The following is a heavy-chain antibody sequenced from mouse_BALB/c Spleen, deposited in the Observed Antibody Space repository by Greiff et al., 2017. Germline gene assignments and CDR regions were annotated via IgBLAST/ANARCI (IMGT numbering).Heavy chain of an antibody. D-gene: IGHD1-1*01. Sequence: VQLQQSGPELVKPGASVKISCKASGYSFTGYYMHWVKQSHVKSLEWIGRINPYNGATSYNQNFKDKASLTVDKSSSTAYMELHSLTSEDSAVYYCAKGGTVVAPNYYAMDYWGQGTSVTVSS. CDR2: INPYNGAT. CDR3: AKGGTVVAPNYYAMDY. V-gene: IGHV1-31*01. J-gene: IGHJ4*01. CDR1: GYSFTGYY.